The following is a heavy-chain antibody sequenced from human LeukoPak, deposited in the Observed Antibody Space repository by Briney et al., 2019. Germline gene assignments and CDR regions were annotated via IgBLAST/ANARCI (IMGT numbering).Heavy chain of an antibody. V-gene: IGHV3-30*19. CDR1: GFTFSSYG. CDR2: ISYDGSNK. J-gene: IGHJ4*02. Sequence: PGGSLRLSCAASGFTFSSYGMHWVRQAPGKGLEWVAVISYDGSNKYYADSVKGRFTISRDNSKNTLYLQMNSLRAEDTAVYYCARVRPAVTTYSSAFDYWGQGTLVTVSS. CDR3: ARVRPAVTTYSSAFDY. D-gene: IGHD4-17*01.